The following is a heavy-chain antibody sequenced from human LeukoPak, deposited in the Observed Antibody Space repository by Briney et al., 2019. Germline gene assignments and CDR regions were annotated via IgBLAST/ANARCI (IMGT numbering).Heavy chain of an antibody. CDR1: GGTFSSYA. J-gene: IGHJ5*02. Sequence: SVKVSCKASGGTFSSYAISWVRQAPGQGLEWMGGIIPIFGTANYAQKFQGRVTITTDESTSTAYMELSSLRSEDTAVYYCARSSPMAHYGVVIQDNWFDPWGQGTLVTVSS. CDR2: IIPIFGTA. V-gene: IGHV1-69*05. D-gene: IGHD3-3*01. CDR3: ARSSPMAHYGVVIQDNWFDP.